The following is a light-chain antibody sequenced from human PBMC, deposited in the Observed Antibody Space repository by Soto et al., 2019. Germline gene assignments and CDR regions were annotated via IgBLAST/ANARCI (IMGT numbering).Light chain of an antibody. Sequence: QSALTQPPSASGSPGQSVTISCTGTSSDVGGYNYVSWYQQHPGKAPKLMIYEVSKRPSGVPDRFSGSKSGNTASLTVSGLQAEDEDDYYCSSYAGSYVVFGGGTKLTVL. CDR2: EVS. CDR1: SSDVGGYNY. J-gene: IGLJ2*01. CDR3: SSYAGSYVV. V-gene: IGLV2-8*01.